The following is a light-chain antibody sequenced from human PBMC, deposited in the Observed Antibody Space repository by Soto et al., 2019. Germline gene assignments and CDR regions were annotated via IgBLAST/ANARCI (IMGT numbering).Light chain of an antibody. CDR2: GVT. J-gene: IGLJ2*01. CDR3: SSYTSSAFVV. V-gene: IGLV2-14*01. Sequence: QSALTQPASVSGSHGQSITIYCSGTSSDVGTYNYVSWYQQHPGKAPKLIIYGVTNRPSGVSNRFSGSKSGNTASLTISGLQAEDEAGYYCSSYTSSAFVVFGGGTKLTVL. CDR1: SSDVGTYNY.